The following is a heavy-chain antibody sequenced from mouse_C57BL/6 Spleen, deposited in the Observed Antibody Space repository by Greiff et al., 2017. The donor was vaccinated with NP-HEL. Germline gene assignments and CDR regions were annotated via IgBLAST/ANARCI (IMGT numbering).Heavy chain of an antibody. Sequence: VQLQQSGPELVKPGASVKISCKASGYAFSSSWMNWVKQRPGKGLEWIGRIYPGDGDTNYNGKFKGKATLTADKSSSTAYMQLSSLTSEDSAVYCAARWNILLGYNAMDYWGQGTSVTVSS. CDR2: IYPGDGDT. CDR3: ARWNILLGYNAMDY. CDR1: GYAFSSSW. V-gene: IGHV1-82*01. D-gene: IGHD1-1*01. J-gene: IGHJ4*01.